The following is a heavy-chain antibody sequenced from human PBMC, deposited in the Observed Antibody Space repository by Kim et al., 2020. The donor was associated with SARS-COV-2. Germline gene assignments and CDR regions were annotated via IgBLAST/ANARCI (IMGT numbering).Heavy chain of an antibody. V-gene: IGHV1-69*13. Sequence: SVKVSCKASGGTFSSYAISWVRQAPGQGLEWMGGIIPIFGTANYAQKFQGRVTITADESTSTAYMELSSLRSEDTAVYYCARDSYYYGSGSYYYYGMDVWGQGTTVTVSS. J-gene: IGHJ6*02. CDR2: IIPIFGTA. CDR1: GGTFSSYA. CDR3: ARDSYYYGSGSYYYYGMDV. D-gene: IGHD3-10*01.